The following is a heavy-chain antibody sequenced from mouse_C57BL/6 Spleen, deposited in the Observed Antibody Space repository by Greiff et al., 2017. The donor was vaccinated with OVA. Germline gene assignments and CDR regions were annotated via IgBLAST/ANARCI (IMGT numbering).Heavy chain of an antibody. J-gene: IGHJ3*01. D-gene: IGHD2-5*01. V-gene: IGHV1-69*01. CDR2: IDPSDSYT. CDR1: GYTFTSYW. Sequence: VQLQQPGAELVMPGASVKLSCKASGYTFTSYWMHWVKQRPGQGLEWIGEIDPSDSYTNYNQKFKGKSTLTVDKSSSTAYMQLSSLTSDDSAVYYCARGYSNYGGFAYWGQGTLVTVSA. CDR3: ARGYSNYGGFAY.